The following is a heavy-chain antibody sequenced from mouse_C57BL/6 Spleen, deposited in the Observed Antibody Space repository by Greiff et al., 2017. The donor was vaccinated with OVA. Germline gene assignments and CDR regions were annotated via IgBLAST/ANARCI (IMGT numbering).Heavy chain of an antibody. V-gene: IGHV1-26*01. Sequence: EVQLQQSGPELAKPGASVKISCKASGYTFTDYYMNWVKQSHGKSLEWIGDINPNNGGTSYNQKFKGKATLTVDKSSSTAYMELRSLTSEDSAVYYCARGDYGDYYALDYWGQGTTVTVSS. CDR1: GYTFTDYY. J-gene: IGHJ4*01. CDR3: ARGDYGDYYALDY. CDR2: INPNNGGT. D-gene: IGHD2-4*01.